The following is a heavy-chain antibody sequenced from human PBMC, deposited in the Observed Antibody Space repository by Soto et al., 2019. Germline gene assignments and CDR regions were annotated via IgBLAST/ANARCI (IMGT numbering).Heavy chain of an antibody. CDR1: GFTFSSYW. D-gene: IGHD3-9*01. CDR2: INSDGSST. V-gene: IGHV3-74*01. Sequence: GGSLRLSCAASGFTFSSYWMHWVRQAPGKGLVWVSRINSDGSSTSYADSVKGRFTISRDNAKNTLYLQMNSLRAEDTAVYYCARDPDYDILTGSYLSIDHWGQGARVTVSS. J-gene: IGHJ4*02. CDR3: ARDPDYDILTGSYLSIDH.